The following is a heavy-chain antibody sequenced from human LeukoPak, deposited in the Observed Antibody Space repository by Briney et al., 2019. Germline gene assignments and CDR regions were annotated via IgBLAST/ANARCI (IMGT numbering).Heavy chain of an antibody. D-gene: IGHD3-9*01. CDR3: ARDRRYYDILTGYHYDY. V-gene: IGHV3-48*03. Sequence: GGSPRLSCAASGFTFSSYEMNWVRQAPGKGLEWVSYISSSGSTIYYADSVEGRFTISRDNAKNSLYLQMNSLRAEDTAVYYCARDRRYYDILTGYHYDYWGQGTLVTVSS. J-gene: IGHJ4*02. CDR1: GFTFSSYE. CDR2: ISSSGSTI.